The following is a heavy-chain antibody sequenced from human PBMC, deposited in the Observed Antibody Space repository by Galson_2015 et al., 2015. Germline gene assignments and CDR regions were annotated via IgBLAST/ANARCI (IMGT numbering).Heavy chain of an antibody. CDR3: AREPTYSGSFGWFDS. V-gene: IGHV4-61*01. CDR2: MSSNGGA. D-gene: IGHD1-26*01. Sequence: ETLSLTCTVSGASVSSTTDYWSWLRQPPGKGLEWIGFMSSNGGANRNPSLKSRVTISIDTSKNQFSLRLNSVTAADTAMYYCAREPTYSGSFGWFDSWGQGTLVTVSP. J-gene: IGHJ5*01. CDR1: GASVSSTTDY.